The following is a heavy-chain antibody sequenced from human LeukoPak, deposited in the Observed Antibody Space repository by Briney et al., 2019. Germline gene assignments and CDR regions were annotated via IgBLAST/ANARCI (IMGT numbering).Heavy chain of an antibody. Sequence: SETLSLTCAVYGESFSGYYWSWIRQPPGRGLEWIGEINHSGRSNYNPSLKSRVTISVDTSKNQFSLNLTSVTAADTAVYCCARRMGYCSSTSCYAYFDYWGQGTLVTVSS. J-gene: IGHJ4*02. CDR3: ARRMGYCSSTSCYAYFDY. CDR2: INHSGRS. D-gene: IGHD2-2*01. CDR1: GESFSGYY. V-gene: IGHV4-34*01.